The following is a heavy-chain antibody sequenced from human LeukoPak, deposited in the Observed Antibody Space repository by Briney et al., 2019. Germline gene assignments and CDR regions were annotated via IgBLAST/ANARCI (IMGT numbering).Heavy chain of an antibody. CDR2: IYYSGST. CDR3: AREESDNWLRPDAFDI. V-gene: IGHV4-30-4*08. Sequence: SETLSLTCTVSGGSISSGDYYWSWIRQPPGKGLEWIGYIYYSGSTYYNPSLKSRVTISVDTSKNQFSLKLSSVTAADTAVYYCAREESDNWLRPDAFDIWGQGTMVTVSS. CDR1: GGSISSGDYY. D-gene: IGHD1-20*01. J-gene: IGHJ3*02.